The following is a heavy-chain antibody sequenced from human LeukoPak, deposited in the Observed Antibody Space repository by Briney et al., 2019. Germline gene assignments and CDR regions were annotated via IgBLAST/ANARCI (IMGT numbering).Heavy chain of an antibody. Sequence: GGSLRLSCAASGFTFRTSAMNWVRQAPGKGLEWVSSISSSSSYIYYADSVKGRFTISRDNAKNSLYLQMNSLRAEDTAVYYCAKDTSSSGTGHAFDIWGQGTMVTVSS. CDR2: ISSSSSYI. CDR3: AKDTSSSGTGHAFDI. CDR1: GFTFRTSA. D-gene: IGHD6-6*01. V-gene: IGHV3-21*01. J-gene: IGHJ3*02.